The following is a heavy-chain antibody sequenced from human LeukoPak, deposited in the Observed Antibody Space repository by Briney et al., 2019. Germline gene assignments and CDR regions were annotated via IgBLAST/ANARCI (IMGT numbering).Heavy chain of an antibody. J-gene: IGHJ3*02. CDR3: ARERDDYPFDI. D-gene: IGHD4/OR15-4a*01. Sequence: ASVQVSCKASGDSSRTNAIVWLRQAPGQRPEGMGWSSSGSGNTKYSQTFQDRLTLTRDTAASTVYMDLSSLRPDDTAVYFCARERDDYPFDIWGQGTLVIVSS. CDR2: SSSGSGNT. V-gene: IGHV1-3*01. CDR1: GDSSRTNA.